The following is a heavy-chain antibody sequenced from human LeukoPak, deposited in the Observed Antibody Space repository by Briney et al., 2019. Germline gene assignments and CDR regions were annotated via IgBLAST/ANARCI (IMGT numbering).Heavy chain of an antibody. V-gene: IGHV4-4*09. CDR3: ARHLTGSSVSIEF. J-gene: IGHJ4*02. CDR2: IHTSGNT. D-gene: IGHD2-21*01. Sequence: SETLSLTCTVSHGSINNYFWTWIRQPPGKGLEWLGYIHTSGNTNYNPSLKSRLTISVDTSKNQFSLKLTSMPAADTAVYYCARHLTGSSVSIEFRGLGTLGTVS. CDR1: HGSINNYF.